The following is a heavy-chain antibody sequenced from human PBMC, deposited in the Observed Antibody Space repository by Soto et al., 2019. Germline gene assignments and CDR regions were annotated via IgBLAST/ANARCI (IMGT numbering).Heavy chain of an antibody. Sequence: GASVKVSCKASGGSFSTYAISWVRQAPGQGLEWMGGIIPIFGTPNYAQKFQGRVTITADRSTSTAYLELNSLRSEDTAVYYCAAPRTDGYKVPDPSTYYFYCFDVWGQVTTFTVPS. J-gene: IGHJ6*02. CDR1: GGSFSTYA. CDR2: IIPIFGTP. D-gene: IGHD5-12*01. CDR3: AAPRTDGYKVPDPSTYYFYCFDV. V-gene: IGHV1-69*06.